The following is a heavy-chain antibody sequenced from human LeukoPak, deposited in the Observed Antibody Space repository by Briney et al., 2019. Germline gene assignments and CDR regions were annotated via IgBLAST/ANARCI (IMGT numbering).Heavy chain of an antibody. CDR2: INPNSGGT. J-gene: IGHJ3*02. CDR1: GGTSSSYA. Sequence: ASVKVSCKASGGTSSSYAISWVRQAPGQGLEWMGWINPNSGGTNYEQNFQGRVTMTRDTSISTAYMELSRLRSDDTAVYYCARGAYGSGWEAFDIWGQGTMVTVSS. CDR3: ARGAYGSGWEAFDI. V-gene: IGHV1-2*02. D-gene: IGHD3-10*01.